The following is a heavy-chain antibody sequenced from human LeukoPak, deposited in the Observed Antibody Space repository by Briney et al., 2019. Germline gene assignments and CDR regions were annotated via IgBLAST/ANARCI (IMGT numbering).Heavy chain of an antibody. J-gene: IGHJ3*02. V-gene: IGHV3-7*01. CDR3: ARDTHIVVVTAPASSDAFDI. D-gene: IGHD2-21*02. CDR2: IKQDGSEK. Sequence: GGSLRLSCVTSGFTFSRYWMSWVRQAPGKGLEWVANIKQDGSEKNYVDSVKGRFTISRDNAKNSLYLQMNSLRAEDTAVYYCARDTHIVVVTAPASSDAFDIWGQGTMVTVSS. CDR1: GFTFSRYW.